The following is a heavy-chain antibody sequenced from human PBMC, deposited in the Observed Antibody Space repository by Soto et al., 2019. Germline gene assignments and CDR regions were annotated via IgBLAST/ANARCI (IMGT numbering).Heavy chain of an antibody. Sequence: GGSLRLSCAASGFTFSSYAMHWVRQAPGKGLEWVAVISYDGSNKYYADSVKGRFTISRDNSKNTLYLQMNSLRAEDTAVYYCASDLVVYAPRTYYYYYGMDVWGQGTTVTVSS. V-gene: IGHV3-30-3*01. CDR2: ISYDGSNK. D-gene: IGHD2-8*02. CDR3: ASDLVVYAPRTYYYYYGMDV. J-gene: IGHJ6*02. CDR1: GFTFSSYA.